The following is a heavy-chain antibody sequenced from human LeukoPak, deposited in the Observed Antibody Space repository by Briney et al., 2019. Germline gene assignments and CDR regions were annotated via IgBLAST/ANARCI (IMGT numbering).Heavy chain of an antibody. Sequence: SETLSLTCAVYGGSLSGYYWSWIRQSPGKGLQWIGEINHSGNTKYNPSLKSRVTISVDTSKNQFSLKLTSVTAADTALYYCARDLIEPPHAFDIWGQGTTVTVSS. CDR2: INHSGNT. CDR1: GGSLSGYY. CDR3: ARDLIEPPHAFDI. V-gene: IGHV4-34*01. J-gene: IGHJ3*02. D-gene: IGHD3-22*01.